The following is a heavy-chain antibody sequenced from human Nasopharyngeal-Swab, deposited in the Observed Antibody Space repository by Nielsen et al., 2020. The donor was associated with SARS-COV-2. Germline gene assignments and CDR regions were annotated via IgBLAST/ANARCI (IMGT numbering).Heavy chain of an antibody. Sequence: ASVKVSCKASDYTFTSYGISWVRQATGQGLEWMGWMNPNRGNTGYAQKFQGRVTMTRNTSISTAYMELSSLRSEDTAVYYCARGFIVATIFHYYYYMDVWGKGTTVTVSS. V-gene: IGHV1-8*02. D-gene: IGHD5-12*01. CDR1: DYTFTSYG. CDR3: ARGFIVATIFHYYYYMDV. CDR2: MNPNRGNT. J-gene: IGHJ6*03.